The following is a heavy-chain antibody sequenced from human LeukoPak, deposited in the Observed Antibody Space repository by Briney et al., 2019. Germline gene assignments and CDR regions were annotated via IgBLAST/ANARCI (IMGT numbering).Heavy chain of an antibody. Sequence: SETLSLTCTVSGGSLSSSSYYWGWIRQPPGKGLEWIGSMHYSGSTYYNPSLKSRVTISVDTSKNEFSLKLSSVTAADTAVYYCTRDRSALDAWGQGTMVTVSS. CDR2: MHYSGST. J-gene: IGHJ3*01. CDR1: GGSLSSSSYY. CDR3: TRDRSALDA. V-gene: IGHV4-39*07.